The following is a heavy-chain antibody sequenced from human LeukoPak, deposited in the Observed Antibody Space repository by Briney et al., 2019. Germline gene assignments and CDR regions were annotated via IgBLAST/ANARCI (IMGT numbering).Heavy chain of an antibody. CDR2: IYYSGST. Sequence: PETLSLTCTVSGGSISSYYWSWIRQPPGKGLEWIGYIYYSGSTNYNPSLKSRVTISVDTSKNQFSLKLSSVTAADTAVYYCARDLGWYFDLWGRGTLVTVSS. CDR3: ARDLGWYFDL. V-gene: IGHV4-59*01. CDR1: GGSISSYY. J-gene: IGHJ2*01.